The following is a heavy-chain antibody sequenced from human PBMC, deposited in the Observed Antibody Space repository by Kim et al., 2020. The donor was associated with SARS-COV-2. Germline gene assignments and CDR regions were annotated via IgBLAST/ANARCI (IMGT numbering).Heavy chain of an antibody. Sequence: GGSLRLSCAASGFTFSIYAMTWVRQAPGKGLEWVSILSSSGGDIFYADSVKGRFTISRDNSKNTLYLQMNSLRAEDTAVYYCAIKGIRACAQWYFDLWGPGTLVTVSS. J-gene: IGHJ2*01. CDR3: AIKGIRACAQWYFDL. CDR1: GFTFSIYA. V-gene: IGHV3-23*01. CDR2: LSSSGGDI. D-gene: IGHD6-13*01.